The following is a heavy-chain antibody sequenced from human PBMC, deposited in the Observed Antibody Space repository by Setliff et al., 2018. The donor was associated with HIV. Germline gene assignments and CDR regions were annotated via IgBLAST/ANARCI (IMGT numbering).Heavy chain of an antibody. CDR1: GYTFTSYA. Sequence: ASVKVSCKASGYTFTSYAMHWVRQAPGQRLEWMGWINAGNGNTKYSQKFQGRVTITRDTSASTAYMELSSLRSEDTAVYYCARDWVRWVLRDYYYGMDVWGQGTTVTVSS. V-gene: IGHV1-3*01. CDR3: ARDWVRWVLRDYYYGMDV. CDR2: INAGNGNT. J-gene: IGHJ6*02. D-gene: IGHD1-26*01.